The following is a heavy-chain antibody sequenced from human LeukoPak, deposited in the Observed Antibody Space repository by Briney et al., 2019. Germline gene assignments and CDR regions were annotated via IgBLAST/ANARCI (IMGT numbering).Heavy chain of an antibody. CDR1: GYTFTSYG. Sequence: HGASVKVSCKASGYTFTSYGISWVRQAPGQGLEWMGWISAYNGNTNYAQKLQGRVTMTTDTSTSTAYMELRSLRSDDTAVYYCARDASMWGSYAFDIWGQGTMVTVSS. CDR3: ARDASMWGSYAFDI. V-gene: IGHV1-18*01. D-gene: IGHD3-16*01. CDR2: ISAYNGNT. J-gene: IGHJ3*02.